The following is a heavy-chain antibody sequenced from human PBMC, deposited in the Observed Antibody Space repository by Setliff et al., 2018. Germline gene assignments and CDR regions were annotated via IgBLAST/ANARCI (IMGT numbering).Heavy chain of an antibody. CDR1: GFTFSSYW. J-gene: IGHJ3*02. D-gene: IGHD6-13*01. CDR3: AREMEAAGQRAFDI. Sequence: GGSLRLSCAASGFTFSSYWMHWVRQAPGKGLVWVSRVNSDGSSTTYADSVKGRFTMSRDNANNALYLQMNSLAAEDTAVYYCAREMEAAGQRAFDIWGQGTMVTVSS. CDR2: VNSDGSST. V-gene: IGHV3-74*01.